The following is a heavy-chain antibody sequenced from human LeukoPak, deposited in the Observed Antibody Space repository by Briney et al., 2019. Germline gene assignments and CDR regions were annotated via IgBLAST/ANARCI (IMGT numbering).Heavy chain of an antibody. V-gene: IGHV3-30*03. CDR2: ISYDGSNK. CDR1: GFTFSSYG. Sequence: GGSLRLSCAASGFTFSSYGMHWVRQAPGKGLEWVAVISYDGSNKYYADSVKGRFTISRDNSKNTLYLQMNSLRAEDTAVYYCARDQDGCSGGSCFQYYYYYYMDVWGKGTTVTVSS. J-gene: IGHJ6*03. CDR3: ARDQDGCSGGSCFQYYYYYYMDV. D-gene: IGHD2-15*01.